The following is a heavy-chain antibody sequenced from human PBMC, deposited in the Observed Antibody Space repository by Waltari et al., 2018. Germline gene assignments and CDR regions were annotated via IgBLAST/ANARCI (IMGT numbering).Heavy chain of an antibody. V-gene: IGHV4-61*09. CDR1: GGSISSGSYY. J-gene: IGHJ4*02. CDR3: AITTGGYDFGY. CDR2: IYTSGST. D-gene: IGHD5-12*01. Sequence: QVQLQESGPGLVKPSQTLSLTCTVSGGSISSGSYYWSWIRQPAGKGLEWIGYIYTSGSTNYNPSLKRRVTIAVDTSKNQFSLKLSSVTAADTAVYYCAITTGGYDFGYWGQGTLVTVSS.